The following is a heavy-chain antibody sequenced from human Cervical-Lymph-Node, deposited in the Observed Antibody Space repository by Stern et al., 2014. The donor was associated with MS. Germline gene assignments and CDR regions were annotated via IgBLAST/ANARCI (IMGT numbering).Heavy chain of an antibody. CDR1: GGGFSNSA. V-gene: IGHV1-69*01. D-gene: IGHD3-22*01. CDR2: IVPISGKI. Sequence: QLVESGAEVKRPGSSMKLSCRASGGGFSNSALTWLRQAPGKGLEWMGGIVPISGKINYSQKFKGRVTITAQESTTTAYMELSSLKLDDTALYFCARVGLSGFLDHWGQGTLVTVSS. CDR3: ARVGLSGFLDH. J-gene: IGHJ4*02.